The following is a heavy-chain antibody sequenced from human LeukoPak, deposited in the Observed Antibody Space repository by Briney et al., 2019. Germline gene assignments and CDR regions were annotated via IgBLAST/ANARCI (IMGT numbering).Heavy chain of an antibody. V-gene: IGHV1-2*06. D-gene: IGHD6-6*01. CDR1: GYTFTGYY. Sequence: ASVKVSCKXSGYTFTGYYMHWVRQAPGQGLEWMGRINPNSGGTNYAQKFQGRATMTRDTSISTAYMELSRLRSDDTAVYYCARDNYSSSDYWGQGTLVTVSS. CDR2: INPNSGGT. J-gene: IGHJ4*02. CDR3: ARDNYSSSDY.